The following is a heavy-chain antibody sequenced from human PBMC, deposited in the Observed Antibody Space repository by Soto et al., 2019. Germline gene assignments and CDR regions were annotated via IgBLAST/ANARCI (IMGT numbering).Heavy chain of an antibody. V-gene: IGHV3-15*07. CDR1: GFTFSNAW. D-gene: IGHD4-4*01. CDR3: TRNRRDYYYGMDV. Sequence: PGGSLRLSCAASGFTFSNAWMNWVRQAPGKGLEWVGRIKSKTDGGTTDYAAPVKGRFTISRDDSKNTLYLQMNSLKTEDTAVYYCTRNRRDYYYGMDVWGQGTTVTVSS. CDR2: IKSKTDGGTT. J-gene: IGHJ6*02.